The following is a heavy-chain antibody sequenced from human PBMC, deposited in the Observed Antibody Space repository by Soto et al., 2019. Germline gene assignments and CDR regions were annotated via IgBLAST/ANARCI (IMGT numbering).Heavy chain of an antibody. CDR2: ISSSSSYI. CDR1: GFTFSSYS. J-gene: IGHJ4*02. CDR3: AREFEDLTSNFDY. D-gene: IGHD3-10*01. Sequence: PGGSLRLSCAASGFTFSSYSMNWVRQAPGKGLEWVSSISSSSSYIYYADSVKGRFTISRDNAKNSLYLEMNSLRAEDTAVYYCAREFEDLTSNFDYWGQGTLVTAPQ. V-gene: IGHV3-21*06.